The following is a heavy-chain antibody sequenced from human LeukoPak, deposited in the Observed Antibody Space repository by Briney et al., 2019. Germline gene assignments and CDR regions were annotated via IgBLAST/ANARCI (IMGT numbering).Heavy chain of an antibody. V-gene: IGHV1-2*02. D-gene: IGHD5-12*01. CDR3: ARANGYSGYHFSDY. Sequence: ASVKVSCKASGYTFTGYYLHWVRQAPGQGLEWMWWINPNTGDTNYAQRFHHRANITRDKSVNTVFLELAGLRPDDTATYFCARANGYSGYHFSDYWGQGTLVTVSS. J-gene: IGHJ4*02. CDR2: INPNTGDT. CDR1: GYTFTGYY.